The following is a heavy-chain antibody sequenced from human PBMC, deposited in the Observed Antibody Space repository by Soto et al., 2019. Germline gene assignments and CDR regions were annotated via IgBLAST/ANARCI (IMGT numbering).Heavy chain of an antibody. CDR3: AKDALGYSGYDLVH. Sequence: QVQLVESGGGVVQPGRSLRLSCAASGFTFSSYGMHWVRQAPGKGLEWVAVISYDGSNKYYADSVKGRFTISRDNSKNTLYLQMNSLRAEDTGVYYCAKDALGYSGYDLVHWGQGTLVTVSS. J-gene: IGHJ4*02. D-gene: IGHD5-12*01. CDR1: GFTFSSYG. V-gene: IGHV3-30*18. CDR2: ISYDGSNK.